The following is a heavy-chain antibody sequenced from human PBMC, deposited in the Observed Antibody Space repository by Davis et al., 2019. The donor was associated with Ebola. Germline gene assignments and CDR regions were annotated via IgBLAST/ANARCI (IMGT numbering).Heavy chain of an antibody. D-gene: IGHD3-10*01. CDR1: GGSISSSSYY. Sequence: PSETLSLTCTVSGGSISSSSYYWGWIRQPPGKGLEWIGSIYYSGSTYYNPSLKSRVTISVDRSKNQFSLKLSSVTAADTAVYYCARGPLLWFGELLLSYFDYWGQGTLVTVSS. V-gene: IGHV4-39*07. J-gene: IGHJ4*02. CDR3: ARGPLLWFGELLLSYFDY. CDR2: IYYSGST.